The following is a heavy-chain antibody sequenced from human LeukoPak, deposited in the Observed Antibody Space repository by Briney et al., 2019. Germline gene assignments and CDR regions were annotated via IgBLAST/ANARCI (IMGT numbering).Heavy chain of an antibody. CDR1: GYTFTSYD. V-gene: IGHV1-8*01. J-gene: IGHJ5*02. Sequence: ASVKVSCKASGYTFTSYDINWVRQATGQGLEWRGWMNPNSGNTGYAQKFQGRVTMTRNTSISTAYMELSSLRSEDTAVYYCARGRRGIAAAKNWFDPWGQGTLVTVSS. CDR2: MNPNSGNT. D-gene: IGHD6-13*01. CDR3: ARGRRGIAAAKNWFDP.